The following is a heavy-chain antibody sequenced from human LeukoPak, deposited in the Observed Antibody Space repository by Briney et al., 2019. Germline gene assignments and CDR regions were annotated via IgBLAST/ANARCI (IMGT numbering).Heavy chain of an antibody. J-gene: IGHJ5*02. Sequence: PSETLSLTCAVPGGSISSGGYSWSWIRQPPGKGLEWIGYIYHSGSTYYNPSLKSRVTISVDRSKNQFSLKLSSVTAADTAVYYCARDHSTWGQGTLVTVSS. CDR2: IYHSGST. CDR1: GGSISSGGYS. CDR3: ARDHST. V-gene: IGHV4-30-2*01. D-gene: IGHD5-18*01.